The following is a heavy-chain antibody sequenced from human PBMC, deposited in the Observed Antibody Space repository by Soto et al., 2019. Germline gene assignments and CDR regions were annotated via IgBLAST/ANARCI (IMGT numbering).Heavy chain of an antibody. J-gene: IGHJ4*02. CDR3: AHRVLRTVFGLVTTAAIYFDF. CDR1: GFSLTTSGVG. Sequence: SGPTLVNPRQTLTLTCTFSGFSLTTSGVGVGWIRQSPGKAPEWLALIYWDDDKRYSPSLKSRLTITKDTSKNQVVLTMADLDPADTATYYCAHRVLRTVFGLVTTAAIYFDFWGQGTPVTVSS. D-gene: IGHD3-3*01. CDR2: IYWDDDK. V-gene: IGHV2-5*02.